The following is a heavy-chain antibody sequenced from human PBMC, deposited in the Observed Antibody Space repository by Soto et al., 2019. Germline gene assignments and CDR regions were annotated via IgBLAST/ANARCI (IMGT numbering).Heavy chain of an antibody. D-gene: IGHD2-2*01. Sequence: QVQLVESGGGVVQPGRSLRLSCAASGFTFSSYAMHWVRQAPGKGLEWVAVISYDGSNKYYADSVKGRFTISRDNSKNTLYLQMNSLRADDTAVYYCARVPAADYYYYGMDVWGQGTTVTVSS. J-gene: IGHJ6*02. CDR1: GFTFSSYA. V-gene: IGHV3-30-3*01. CDR2: ISYDGSNK. CDR3: ARVPAADYYYYGMDV.